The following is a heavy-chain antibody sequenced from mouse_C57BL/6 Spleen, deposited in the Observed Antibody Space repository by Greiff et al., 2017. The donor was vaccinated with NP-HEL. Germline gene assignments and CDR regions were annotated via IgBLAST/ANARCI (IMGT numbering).Heavy chain of an antibody. Sequence: VQLKESGPGLVKPSQSLSLTCSVTGYSITSGYYWNWIRQFPGNKLEWMGYISYDGSNNYNPSLKNRISITRDTSKNQFFLKLNSVTTEDTATYYCAREITTGGYWGQGTTLTVSS. CDR2: ISYDGSN. CDR1: GYSITSGYY. D-gene: IGHD1-1*01. J-gene: IGHJ2*01. V-gene: IGHV3-6*01. CDR3: AREITTGGY.